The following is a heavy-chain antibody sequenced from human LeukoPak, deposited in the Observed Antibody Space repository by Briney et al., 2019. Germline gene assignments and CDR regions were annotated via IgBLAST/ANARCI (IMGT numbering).Heavy chain of an antibody. D-gene: IGHD5-18*01. CDR3: AREGRYSYSHFDY. CDR2: IYSGGST. V-gene: IGHV3-53*01. J-gene: IGHJ4*02. CDR1: GFTVSSNY. Sequence: PGGSLRLSCAASGFTVSSNYMSWVRQAPGKGLEWVSVIYSGGSTYYADSVKGRFTISRDNSKNTLYLQMNSLRAEDTAVYYCAREGRYSYSHFDYGGQGPLVTVSS.